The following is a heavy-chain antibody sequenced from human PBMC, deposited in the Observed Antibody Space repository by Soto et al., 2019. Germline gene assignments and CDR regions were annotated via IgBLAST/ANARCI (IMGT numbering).Heavy chain of an antibody. CDR1: GGTFSSYA. CDR2: IIPIFGTA. D-gene: IGHD3-3*01. Sequence: QVQLVQSGAEVKKPGSSVKVSCKASGGTFSSYAISWVRQAPGQGLEWMGGIIPIFGTANYAQKFQGRVTITADESTSTAYMELSSLRSEDTAVYYCARDRLRYYDFWNALRFDPWGQGTLVTVSS. J-gene: IGHJ5*02. V-gene: IGHV1-69*01. CDR3: ARDRLRYYDFWNALRFDP.